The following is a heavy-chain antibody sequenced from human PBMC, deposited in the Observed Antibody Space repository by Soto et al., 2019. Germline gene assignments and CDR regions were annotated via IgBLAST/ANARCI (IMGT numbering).Heavy chain of an antibody. CDR1: GYTFTSYA. CDR2: INAGNGNT. CDR3: ARSVKGHWFDP. Sequence: QVQLVQSGAEVKKPGASLKVSCKASGYTFTSYAMHWVRQAPGQRIEWMGWINAGNGNTKYSQKFQGRVTITRDTSASTAYMELSSLRSEDTAVYYCARSVKGHWFDPWCQGTLVTVSS. J-gene: IGHJ5*02. V-gene: IGHV1-3*01.